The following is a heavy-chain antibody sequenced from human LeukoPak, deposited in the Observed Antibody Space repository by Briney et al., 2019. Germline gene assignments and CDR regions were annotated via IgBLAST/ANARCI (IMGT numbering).Heavy chain of an antibody. Sequence: SVKVSCKASGGTFSSYAISWARQDPGQGLEWMGRIIPIFGIANYAQKFQGRVTITADKSTSTAYMELSSLRSEDTAVYYCAREGVDTAMVNGWFDPWGQGTLVTVSS. CDR1: GGTFSSYA. D-gene: IGHD5-18*01. CDR2: IIPIFGIA. V-gene: IGHV1-69*04. J-gene: IGHJ5*02. CDR3: AREGVDTAMVNGWFDP.